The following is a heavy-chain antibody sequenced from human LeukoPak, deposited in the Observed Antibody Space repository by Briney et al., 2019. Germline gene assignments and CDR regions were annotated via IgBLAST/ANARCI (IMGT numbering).Heavy chain of an antibody. V-gene: IGHV4-39*01. CDR1: GGSISSRTNS. CDR2: IYYTGNT. J-gene: IGHJ4*01. Sequence: PSETLSLTCAVSGGSISSRTNSWGWIRQPPGKGLEWIASIYYTGNTYYNPSLKSRVTISVDTSKKHVSLKVTSVTAADTAVYYCARHLSPVGVAGITTMIDYWGHGTLVTVSS. CDR3: ARHLSPVGVAGITTMIDY. D-gene: IGHD3-3*01.